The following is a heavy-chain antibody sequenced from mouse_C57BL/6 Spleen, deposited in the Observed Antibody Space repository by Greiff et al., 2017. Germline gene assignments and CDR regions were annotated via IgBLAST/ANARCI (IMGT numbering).Heavy chain of an antibody. CDR1: GYTFTSYT. V-gene: IGHV1-4*01. CDR3: AREVPSYAMDY. Sequence: VQLQESGAELARPGASVKMSCKASGYTFTSYTMHWVKQRPGQGLEWIGYINPSSGYTKYNQKFKDKATLTADKSSSTAYMQLSSLTSEDSAVYYCAREVPSYAMDYWGQGTSVTVSS. J-gene: IGHJ4*01. D-gene: IGHD2-14*01. CDR2: INPSSGYT.